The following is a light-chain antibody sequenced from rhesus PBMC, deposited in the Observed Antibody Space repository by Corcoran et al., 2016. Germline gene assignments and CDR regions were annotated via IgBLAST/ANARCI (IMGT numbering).Light chain of an antibody. CDR2: AAS. CDR1: QGINKD. Sequence: DIQMTQSPSSLSASEGDRVTVTCRASQGINKDLSWYQQKPGKAPTLLIFAASRWQPGVPSRFSGSGSWTDFTLTISSLQPDDVATYYCLQDSTTPYSFGQGPKVEIE. V-gene: IGKV1-94*01. CDR3: LQDSTTPYS. J-gene: IGKJ2*01.